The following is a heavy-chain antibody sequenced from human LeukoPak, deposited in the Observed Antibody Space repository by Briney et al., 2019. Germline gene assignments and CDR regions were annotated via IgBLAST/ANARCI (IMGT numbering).Heavy chain of an antibody. V-gene: IGHV3-7*01. Sequence: GGSLRLSCAASGFTFRSYCMSWVRQAPGKGLEWVANIKQDGNERYYLDSVKGRFSISRDNANSSLNLQMNSLRAEDTAVYYCARHYRFIPALMDFWGQGTLVAVSS. CDR3: ARHYRFIPALMDF. D-gene: IGHD6-6*01. CDR2: IKQDGNER. CDR1: GFTFRSYC. J-gene: IGHJ4*02.